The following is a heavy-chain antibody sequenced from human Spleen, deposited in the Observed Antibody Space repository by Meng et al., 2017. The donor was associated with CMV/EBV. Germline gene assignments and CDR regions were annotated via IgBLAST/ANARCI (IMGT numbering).Heavy chain of an antibody. Sequence: GESLKISCAASGFTFSSYAMHWVRQAPGKGLEWVAVISYDGSNKYYADSVKGRFTISRDNAKNSLYLQMNSLRAEDTAVYYCARDQYRVSSSLEYYYYYGMDVWGQGTTVTVSS. V-gene: IGHV3-30-3*01. CDR1: GFTFSSYA. CDR2: ISYDGSNK. J-gene: IGHJ6*02. CDR3: ARDQYRVSSSLEYYYYYGMDV. D-gene: IGHD6-6*01.